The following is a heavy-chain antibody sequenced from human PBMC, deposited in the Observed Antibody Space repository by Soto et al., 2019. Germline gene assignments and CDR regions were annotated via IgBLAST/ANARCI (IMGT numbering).Heavy chain of an antibody. CDR1: GGSFSGYY. V-gene: IGHV4-34*01. D-gene: IGHD2-15*01. J-gene: IGHJ4*02. Sequence: PSETLSLTCAVYGGSFSGYYWSWIRQPPGKGLEWIGEINHSGSTNYNPSLKSRVTISVDTSKNQFSLKLSSVTAADTAVYYCASRRQKRYCSGGSCVYFDYWGQGTLVTVSS. CDR3: ASRRQKRYCSGGSCVYFDY. CDR2: INHSGST.